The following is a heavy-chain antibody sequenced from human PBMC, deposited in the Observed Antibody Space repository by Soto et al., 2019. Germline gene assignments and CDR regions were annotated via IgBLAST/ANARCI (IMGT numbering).Heavy chain of an antibody. V-gene: IGHV2-26*01. CDR1: GFLLSNARMG. CDR3: ARIGPTPIYDSSGYYRSSTYWYFDL. D-gene: IGHD3-22*01. J-gene: IGHJ2*01. CDR2: IFSNDEK. Sequence: QVTLKESGPVLVKPTETLTLTCTVSGFLLSNARMGVSWIRQPPGKALEWLAHIFSNDEKSYSTSLKSRLTISKDTSKSQVVLTMTNMDPVDTATYYCARIGPTPIYDSSGYYRSSTYWYFDLWGRGTLVTVSS.